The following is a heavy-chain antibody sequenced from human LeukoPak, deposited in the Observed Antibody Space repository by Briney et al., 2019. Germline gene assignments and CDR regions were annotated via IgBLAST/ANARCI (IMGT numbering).Heavy chain of an antibody. V-gene: IGHV3-23*01. D-gene: IGHD2-2*01. J-gene: IGHJ5*02. CDR2: ISGSGGTT. CDR3: AKGGSSTPYNNYDH. Sequence: GGSLRLSCAASGFIFSNYAMSWVRQAPGKGLEWVSFISGSGGTTYYADSVKGRFTISRDNSKNTLYLQMNSLRAEDTAIYYCAKGGSSTPYNNYDHWGQGALVTVSS. CDR1: GFIFSNYA.